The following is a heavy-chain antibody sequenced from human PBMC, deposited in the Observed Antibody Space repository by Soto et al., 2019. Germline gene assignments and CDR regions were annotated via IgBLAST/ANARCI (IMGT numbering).Heavy chain of an antibody. Sequence: PGESLKISCKGSGYSFTSYWIGWVRQMPGKGLEWMGIIYPGDSDTRYSPSFQGQVTISADKSISTAYLQWSSLRASDNAMYYCESTADHLNGQFDYWGQGTLVTVSS. CDR1: GYSFTSYW. V-gene: IGHV5-51*01. CDR2: IYPGDSDT. CDR3: ESTADHLNGQFDY. D-gene: IGHD2-8*01. J-gene: IGHJ4*02.